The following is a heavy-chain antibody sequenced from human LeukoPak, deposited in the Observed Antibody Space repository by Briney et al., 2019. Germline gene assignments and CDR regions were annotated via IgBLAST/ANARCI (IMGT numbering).Heavy chain of an antibody. CDR3: ATDGAGFDT. Sequence: PGGSLRLSCAASGFTFSDYYMSWIRQAPGKGLEWLSYINIGGTNTHYADSVKGRLTISRDNAKKSLYLEMTNLRAEDTAVYYCATDGAGFDTWGQGVLVTVSS. J-gene: IGHJ5*02. CDR2: INIGGTNT. CDR1: GFTFSDYY. V-gene: IGHV3-11*01.